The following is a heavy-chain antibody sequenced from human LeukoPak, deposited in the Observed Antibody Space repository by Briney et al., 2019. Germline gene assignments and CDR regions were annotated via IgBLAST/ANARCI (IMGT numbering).Heavy chain of an antibody. Sequence: SETLSLTCAVYGGSFSGYYWSWIRQPPGKELEWIGEINHSGSTNYNPSLKSRVTISVDTSKNQFSLKLSSVTAADTAVYYCARPAAGIFALWGQGTLVTVSS. V-gene: IGHV4-34*01. CDR2: INHSGST. CDR3: ARPAAGIFAL. CDR1: GGSFSGYY. J-gene: IGHJ4*02. D-gene: IGHD6-13*01.